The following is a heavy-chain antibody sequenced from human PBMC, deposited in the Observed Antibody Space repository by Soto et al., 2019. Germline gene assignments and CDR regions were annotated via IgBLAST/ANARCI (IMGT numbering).Heavy chain of an antibody. D-gene: IGHD2-8*01. CDR3: ANGVEGQWYYFDY. V-gene: IGHV4-39*01. CDR1: GGSISSSTYY. J-gene: IGHJ4*02. Sequence: QLQLQESGPGLVKPSETLSLTCTVSGGSISSSTYYWGWIRQAPGEGLEWIGSIYYTGSTYYNPSLRSRVTISVDTSKEFSLKMSSVTDADTAVYYCANGVEGQWYYFDYWGQGPLLTVSS. CDR2: IYYTGST.